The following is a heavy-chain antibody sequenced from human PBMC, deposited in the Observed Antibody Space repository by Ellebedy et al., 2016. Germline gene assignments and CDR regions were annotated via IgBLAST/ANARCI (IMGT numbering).Heavy chain of an antibody. CDR1: GFTFRNFG. Sequence: GGSLRLSCAASGFTFRNFGMQWVRQAPGEGLEWVALIPHDESNNYYADSVKGRFTISRDNSKNTLYLQMNSLRDEDTAVYYCARDHSGTSSNFGKNVWGQGTTVTVPS. CDR2: IPHDESNN. J-gene: IGHJ6*02. CDR3: ARDHSGTSSNFGKNV. V-gene: IGHV3-30*03. D-gene: IGHD1-14*01.